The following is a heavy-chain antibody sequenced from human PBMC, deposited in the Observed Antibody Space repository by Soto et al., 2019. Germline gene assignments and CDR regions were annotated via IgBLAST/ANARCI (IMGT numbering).Heavy chain of an antibody. CDR1: GGSISGGVHS. Sequence: QVQLQESGPGLVKPSATLSLTCTVSGGSISGGVHSWSWIRQPPGKGLEWIGHIFDSGSTYYNPSLKSRLTISVATSKNQFSLRLSSVTAADTAVYYCARESWPLTNDWYFDLWGRGNLVTVSS. CDR2: IFDSGST. J-gene: IGHJ2*01. D-gene: IGHD2-8*01. CDR3: ARESWPLTNDWYFDL. V-gene: IGHV4-30-4*01.